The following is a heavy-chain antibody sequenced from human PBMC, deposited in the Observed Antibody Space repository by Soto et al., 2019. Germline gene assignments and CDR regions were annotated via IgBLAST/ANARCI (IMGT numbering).Heavy chain of an antibody. CDR2: IIPIFGTA. CDR3: ARGPYSSSWYGFQH. Sequence: QVQLVQSGAEVKKPGSSVKVSCKASGGTFTSYSISWVRQAPGQGLEWMGGIIPIFGTANYAQKFQGRVTIIAAGYTSTAYMELSSLRSEDTAVYYCARGPYSSSWYGFQHWGQGTLVTVSS. CDR1: GGTFTSYS. J-gene: IGHJ1*01. V-gene: IGHV1-69*12. D-gene: IGHD6-13*01.